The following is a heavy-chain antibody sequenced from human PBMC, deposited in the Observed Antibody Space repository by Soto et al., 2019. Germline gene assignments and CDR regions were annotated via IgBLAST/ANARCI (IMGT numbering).Heavy chain of an antibody. CDR3: ARVLEDGYIYWYFDL. D-gene: IGHD5-12*01. CDR2: ISSSSSYI. J-gene: IGHJ2*01. Sequence: PWWSLRLSCSASVFTFSSYSMNWFRQAPGKGLEWVSSISSSSSYIYYADSVKGRFTISRDNAKNSLYLQMNSLRAEDTAVYYCARVLEDGYIYWYFDLWGRGTLVTVSS. CDR1: VFTFSSYS. V-gene: IGHV3-21*01.